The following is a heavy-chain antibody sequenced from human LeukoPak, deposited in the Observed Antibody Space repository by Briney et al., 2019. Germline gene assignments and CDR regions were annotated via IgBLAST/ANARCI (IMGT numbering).Heavy chain of an antibody. D-gene: IGHD5-12*01. J-gene: IGHJ4*02. CDR2: IYSGGST. CDR3: ARCARGYSGPPDY. CDR1: GFTVSSNY. V-gene: IGHV3-66*01. Sequence: GGSLRLSCAASGFTVSSNYMSWVRQAPGKGLEWVSVIYSGGSTYYADSVKGRFTISRDNSKNTLYLQMNSLRAEDTAVYYCARCARGYSGPPDYWGQGTLVTVSS.